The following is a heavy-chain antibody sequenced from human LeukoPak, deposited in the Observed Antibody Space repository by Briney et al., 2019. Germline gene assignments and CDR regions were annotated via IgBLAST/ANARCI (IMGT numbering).Heavy chain of an antibody. J-gene: IGHJ4*02. CDR1: GYTFTSYG. Sequence: ASVMVSCKASGYTFTSYGISWLRQAPGQGLEWLGWISGYNGNTNYAQKFQGRVTMTTDTPTSTAYMDLRSLKSDDTAVYYCAVHDFYSGGYHFDYWGQGTLVTVSS. V-gene: IGHV1-18*01. CDR3: AVHDFYSGGYHFDY. D-gene: IGHD3-3*01. CDR2: ISGYNGNT.